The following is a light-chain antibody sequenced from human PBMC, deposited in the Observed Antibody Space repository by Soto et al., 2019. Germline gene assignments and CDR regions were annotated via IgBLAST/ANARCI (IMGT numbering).Light chain of an antibody. V-gene: IGKV1-39*01. Sequence: DIQMTQSPSSLSASVGDRVTISCRASQSSSTYLNWYQQRPGKAPKLLISAASILQTGVTSRFSGRGSGTDFTLTISSLQPEDFATYYCQQTYSIPITFGQGTRLEIQ. J-gene: IGKJ5*01. CDR3: QQTYSIPIT. CDR2: AAS. CDR1: QSSSTY.